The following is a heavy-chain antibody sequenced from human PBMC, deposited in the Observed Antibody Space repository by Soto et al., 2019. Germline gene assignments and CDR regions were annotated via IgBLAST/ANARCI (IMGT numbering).Heavy chain of an antibody. Sequence: QVQLQESGPGLVKPSETLSLTCTVSGGSTSNYYWSWIRQPPGKGLEWIGYFYNIGSTNYNPPLKSRVTISVDTSKNQFSLKLNSVTAADTAVYYCARGVVVVVAPRGWYFDLWGRGTLVTVSS. CDR3: ARGVVVVVAPRGWYFDL. CDR1: GGSTSNYY. J-gene: IGHJ2*01. D-gene: IGHD2-15*01. CDR2: FYNIGST. V-gene: IGHV4-59*01.